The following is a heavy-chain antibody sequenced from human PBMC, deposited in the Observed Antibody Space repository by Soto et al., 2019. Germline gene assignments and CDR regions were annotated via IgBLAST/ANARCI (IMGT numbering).Heavy chain of an antibody. CDR2: IYPGDSDT. CDR1: GYRFSTYW. J-gene: IGHJ4*02. D-gene: IGHD1-26*01. Sequence: GESLKISCKASGYRFSTYWIGWVRQRPGKGPEWMAIIYPGDSDTRENPSFQGQVTISADKSSNTVHLQWRSPKASDTAIYYCARLGGIVDTGTWIQWGQGTPVTVSS. V-gene: IGHV5-51*01. CDR3: ARLGGIVDTGTWIQ.